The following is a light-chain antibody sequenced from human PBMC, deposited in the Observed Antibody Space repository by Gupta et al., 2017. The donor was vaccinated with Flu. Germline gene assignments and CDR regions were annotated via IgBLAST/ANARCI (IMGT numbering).Light chain of an antibody. CDR2: AAS. Sequence: DIQMTQSPSSPSASVGDRVTITCRASQSISSYLNWYQQKPGKAPKLLIYAASSLQSGVPSRFSGSGSGTDFTPTISSLQPEDFATYYCQQSYSTPYSFGQGTKLEIK. CDR1: QSISSY. CDR3: QQSYSTPYS. J-gene: IGKJ2*03. V-gene: IGKV1-39*01.